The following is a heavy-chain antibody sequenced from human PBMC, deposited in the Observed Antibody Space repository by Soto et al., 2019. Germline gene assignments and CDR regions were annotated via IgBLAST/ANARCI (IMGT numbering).Heavy chain of an antibody. Sequence: GGSLRLSCAASGFTFSSYWMSWVRQAPGKGLEWVANIKQDGSEKYYVDSVKGRFTISRDNAKNSLYLQMNSLRAEDTAVYYCASGAAAGTDGWFDPWGQGTLVTVSS. CDR1: GFTFSSYW. CDR2: IKQDGSEK. J-gene: IGHJ5*02. V-gene: IGHV3-7*03. D-gene: IGHD6-13*01. CDR3: ASGAAAGTDGWFDP.